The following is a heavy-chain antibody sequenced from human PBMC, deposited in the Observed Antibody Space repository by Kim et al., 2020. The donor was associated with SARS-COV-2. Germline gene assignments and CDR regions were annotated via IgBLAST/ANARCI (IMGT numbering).Heavy chain of an antibody. CDR2: ILPSGGGS. CDR3: ASNKLGFGELCLDY. D-gene: IGHD3-10*01. V-gene: IGHV1-46*01. CDR1: GYTFTTYY. Sequence: ASVKVSCKASGYTFTTYYMHWVRQAPGQGLEWMGIILPSGGGSSYAQKFQGRVTMTRDTSTSTVYMELSSLRSEDTAVYYCASNKLGFGELCLDYWGRGTLVTVPS. J-gene: IGHJ4*01.